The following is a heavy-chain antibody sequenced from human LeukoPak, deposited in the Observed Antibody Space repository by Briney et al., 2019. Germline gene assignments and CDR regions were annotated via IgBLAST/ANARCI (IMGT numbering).Heavy chain of an antibody. V-gene: IGHV4-34*01. D-gene: IGHD2-2*01. CDR1: GGSFSGYY. CDR3: ASEENCSSTSCYAY. Sequence: SETLSLTCAVYGGSFSGYYWSWIRQPPGKGLEWIGEINHSGSTNYNPSLKSRVTISVDTSKNQFSLKLSSVTAADTGVYYCASEENCSSTSCYAYWGQGTLVTVSS. CDR2: INHSGST. J-gene: IGHJ4*02.